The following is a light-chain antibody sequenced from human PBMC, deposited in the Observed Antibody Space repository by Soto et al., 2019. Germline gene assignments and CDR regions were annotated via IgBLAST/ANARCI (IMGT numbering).Light chain of an antibody. V-gene: IGKV3-20*01. Sequence: DIVLTQSPGTLSLSPGKRATLSCWASQSVGNNYLAWYQQKPGQAPRLLIYHASSRATGIPDRFSGSGSGTDFTLTISRLEPEDFAVYYCQQYGWSPPIPLGQGTRPEIK. CDR3: QQYGWSPPIP. CDR2: HAS. J-gene: IGKJ5*01. CDR1: QSVGNNY.